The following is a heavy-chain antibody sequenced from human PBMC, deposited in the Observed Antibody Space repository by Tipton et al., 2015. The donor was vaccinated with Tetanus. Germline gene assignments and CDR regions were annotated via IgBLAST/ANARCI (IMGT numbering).Heavy chain of an antibody. J-gene: IGHJ4*02. CDR3: ARGSGTFSLSISPNHFDS. V-gene: IGHV4-4*07. Sequence: TLSLTCTVSGGSISSYYWSWIRQPAGKGLEWIGRIYTSGSTNYNPSLKSRVTMSVDTSKNQFSLKLSSVTAADTAVYFCARGSGTFSLSISPNHFDSWGQGTLVTVSS. CDR1: GGSISSYY. CDR2: IYTSGST. D-gene: IGHD2/OR15-2a*01.